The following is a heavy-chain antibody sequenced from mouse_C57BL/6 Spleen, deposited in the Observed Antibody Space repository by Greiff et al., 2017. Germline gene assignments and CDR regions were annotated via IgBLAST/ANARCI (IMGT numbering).Heavy chain of an antibody. Sequence: EVHLVESGPGLVKPSQSLSLTCSVTGYSITSGYYWNWIRQFPGNKLEWMGYISYDGSNNYNPSLKNRISITRDTSKNQFFLKLNSVTTEDTATYYCARDGSLDYWGQGTTLTVSS. V-gene: IGHV3-6*01. CDR2: ISYDGSN. D-gene: IGHD1-1*01. CDR1: GYSITSGYY. CDR3: ARDGSLDY. J-gene: IGHJ2*01.